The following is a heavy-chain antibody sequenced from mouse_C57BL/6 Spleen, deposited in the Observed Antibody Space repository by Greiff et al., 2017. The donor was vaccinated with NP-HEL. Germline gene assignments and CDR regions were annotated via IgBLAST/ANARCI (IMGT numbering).Heavy chain of an antibody. Sequence: EVKVVESGGGLVKPGGSLKLSCAASGFTFSSYTMSWVRQTPEKRLEWVATISGGGGNTYYPDSVKGRFTISRDNAKNTLYLQMSSLRSEDTALYYYARENYYGRKYFDVWGTGTTVTVSS. CDR1: GFTFSSYT. CDR3: ARENYYGRKYFDV. CDR2: ISGGGGNT. V-gene: IGHV5-9*01. J-gene: IGHJ1*03. D-gene: IGHD1-1*01.